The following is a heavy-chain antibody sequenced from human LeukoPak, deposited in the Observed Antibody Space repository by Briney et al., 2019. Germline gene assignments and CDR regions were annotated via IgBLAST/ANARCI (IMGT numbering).Heavy chain of an antibody. V-gene: IGHV4-59*01. CDR1: GVSISSYY. J-gene: IGHJ6*03. CDR2: IYYSGST. CDR3: ARGDGYNYPYYYYYYMDV. Sequence: PSETLSLTCTVSGVSISSYYWSWIGQRPGNGLEWIGYIYYSGSTKYSPSLKSRVTISADTSKNQFSLKLSSVTAADTAVYYCARGDGYNYPYYYYYYMDVWGKGTTVTVSS. D-gene: IGHD5-24*01.